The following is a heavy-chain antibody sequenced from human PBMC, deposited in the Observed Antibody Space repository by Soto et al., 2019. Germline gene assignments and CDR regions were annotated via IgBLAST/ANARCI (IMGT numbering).Heavy chain of an antibody. Sequence: QVQLVQSGAEVKKPGASVKVSCKASGYTFTGYYMHWVRQAPGQGLEWMGWINPNSGGTNYAQKFQGWVTMTRDTSISTAYVELSRLRSDDTAVYYCARGYSGYDWTFWIYYFDYWGQGTLVTVSS. CDR1: GYTFTGYY. CDR3: ARGYSGYDWTFWIYYFDY. CDR2: INPNSGGT. D-gene: IGHD5-12*01. J-gene: IGHJ4*02. V-gene: IGHV1-2*04.